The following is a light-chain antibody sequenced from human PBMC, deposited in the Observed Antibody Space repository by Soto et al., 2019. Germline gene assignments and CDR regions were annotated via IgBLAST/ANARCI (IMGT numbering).Light chain of an antibody. CDR3: QQHGSSPYN. CDR2: GAS. Sequence: EIVLTQSPGTLSLSPGERATLSCRASQSVSTSYLAWYQQRSGQAPRLLIYGASSRATGIPDRFSGSGSGTDFTLTISRLEPEDIAVYYCQQHGSSPYNFGLGTKLEIK. J-gene: IGKJ2*01. CDR1: QSVSTSY. V-gene: IGKV3-20*01.